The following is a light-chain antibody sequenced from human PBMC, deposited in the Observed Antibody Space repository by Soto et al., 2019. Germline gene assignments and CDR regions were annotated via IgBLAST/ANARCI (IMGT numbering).Light chain of an antibody. Sequence: IQMTQSPSSLSASVGDRVTITCRASQSISSYLNWYQQKPGKAPKVLIYAASNLQSGVPSRFSGSGSGTDFTLTISSLQPEDFATYYCLQDYNYPLTFGQGTKVDIK. CDR2: AAS. V-gene: IGKV1-6*01. J-gene: IGKJ1*01. CDR1: QSISSY. CDR3: LQDYNYPLT.